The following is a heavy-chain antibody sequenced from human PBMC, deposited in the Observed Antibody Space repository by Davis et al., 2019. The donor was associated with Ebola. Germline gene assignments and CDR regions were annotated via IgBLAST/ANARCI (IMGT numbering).Heavy chain of an antibody. J-gene: IGHJ4*02. CDR1: GDSVSGTRW. V-gene: IGHV4-4*02. CDR2: ISHSGRT. CDR3: AGIRGQWLQD. Sequence: PSETLSLTCAVSGDSVSGTRWWTWVRQPPGKGLEWIGEISHSGRTNYNPSVKSRVRISLDTSKNQVSLNLYSVTAADAGLYYCAGIRGQWLQDWGLGTLVTVSS. D-gene: IGHD6-19*01.